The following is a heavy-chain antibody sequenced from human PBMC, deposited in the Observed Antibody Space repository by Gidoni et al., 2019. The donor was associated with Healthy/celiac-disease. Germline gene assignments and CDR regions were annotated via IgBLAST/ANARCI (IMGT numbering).Heavy chain of an antibody. CDR2: ISYDGSNK. J-gene: IGHJ6*02. V-gene: IGHV3-30-3*01. CDR1: GFTFSSYA. CDR3: ARDRGCSGGSCYSVVSAYYYYGMDV. Sequence: QVQLVESGGGVVQPGRSLRLSCAASGFTFSSYAMHWVRQAPGKGLEWVAVISYDGSNKYYADSVKGRFTISRDNSKNTLYLQMNSLRAEDTAVYYCARDRGCSGGSCYSVVSAYYYYGMDVWGQGTTVTVSS. D-gene: IGHD2-15*01.